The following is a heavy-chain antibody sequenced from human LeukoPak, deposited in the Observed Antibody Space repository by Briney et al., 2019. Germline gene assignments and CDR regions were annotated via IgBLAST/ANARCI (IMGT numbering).Heavy chain of an antibody. J-gene: IGHJ6*03. V-gene: IGHV4-4*02. CDR2: IDHSGST. D-gene: IGHD4-17*01. CDR3: ARFRLRSARYYYYMDV. CDR1: GASISSSNC. Sequence: PSETLSLTCAVSGASISSSNCWSWVRQPPGKGLEWIGVIDHSGSTNYNPSLKRRVTISVDKSKNQFSLKLSSVTAADTAVYHCARFRLRSARYYYYMDVWGKGTTVTVSS.